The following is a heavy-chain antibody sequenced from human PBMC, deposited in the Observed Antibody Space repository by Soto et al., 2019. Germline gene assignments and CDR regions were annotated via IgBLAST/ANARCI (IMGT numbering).Heavy chain of an antibody. CDR3: ARDRLTGDVHDAFDI. D-gene: IGHD7-27*01. CDR1: GYTFTGYY. Sequence: ASVKVSCKASGYTFTGYYMHWVRLAPGQGLEWMGWINPNSGSTNYAQKFQGWITMTRDTSISTAYMELSRLRSDATDVDYCARDRLTGDVHDAFDIWGQGTMVTVSS. CDR2: INPNSGST. V-gene: IGHV1-2*04. J-gene: IGHJ3*02.